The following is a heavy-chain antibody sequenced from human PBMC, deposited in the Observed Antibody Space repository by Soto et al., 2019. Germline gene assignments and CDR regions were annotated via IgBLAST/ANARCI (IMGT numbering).Heavy chain of an antibody. CDR1: GFTFSDYY. CDR3: ARVVAAAGTNNWFDP. V-gene: IGHV3-11*05. CDR2: ISSSSSYT. J-gene: IGHJ5*02. Sequence: QVQLVESGGGLVKPGGSLRLSCAASGFTFSDYYMSWIRQAPGKGLEWVSYISSSSSYTNYADSVKGRFTISRDNAKNSLYLQMNSLRAEDTAVYYCARVVAAAGTNNWFDPWGQGTLVTVSS. D-gene: IGHD6-13*01.